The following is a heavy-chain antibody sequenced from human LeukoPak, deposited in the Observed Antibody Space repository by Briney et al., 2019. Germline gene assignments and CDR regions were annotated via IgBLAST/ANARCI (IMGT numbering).Heavy chain of an antibody. CDR1: GGSISSSSYY. Sequence: KSSETLSLTCTVSGGSISSSSYYWGWIRQPPGKGLEWIGSIYHSGSTYYNPSLKSRVTISVDTSKNQFSLKLSSVTAADTAVYYCARVIRSVAGLFDYWGQGTLVTVSS. D-gene: IGHD6-19*01. CDR3: ARVIRSVAGLFDY. CDR2: IYHSGST. V-gene: IGHV4-39*07. J-gene: IGHJ4*02.